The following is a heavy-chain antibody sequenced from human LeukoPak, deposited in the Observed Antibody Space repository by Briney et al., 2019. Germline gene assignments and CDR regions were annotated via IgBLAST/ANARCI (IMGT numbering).Heavy chain of an antibody. CDR1: GHTFTGYY. Sequence: GASVKVSCKASGHTFTGYYMHWVRQAPGHGLEWMGWINPNSGGANYAQNFQGRVTMTRDTSISTAYMELGRLRSDDTAVYYFARERCSGGSCLPLFDYWGQGTLVTVSS. CDR3: ARERCSGGSCLPLFDY. V-gene: IGHV1-2*02. J-gene: IGHJ4*02. CDR2: INPNSGGA. D-gene: IGHD2-15*01.